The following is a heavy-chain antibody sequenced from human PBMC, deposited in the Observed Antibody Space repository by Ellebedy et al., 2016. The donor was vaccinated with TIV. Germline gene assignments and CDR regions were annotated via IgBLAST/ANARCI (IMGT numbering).Heavy chain of an antibody. D-gene: IGHD3-9*01. CDR1: GGSFSGYY. CDR3: ASVGYYRDTPAYYRNEGFDF. J-gene: IGHJ4*02. V-gene: IGHV4-34*01. CDR2: INPGERT. Sequence: SETLSLTCAVYGGSFSGYYWTWIRQPPGKGLEWIGEINPGERTNYNPSLKSRVTVSADTSKNYSSLTLASVTAADTAMYYCASVGYYRDTPAYYRNEGFDFWGQGTLVTVSS.